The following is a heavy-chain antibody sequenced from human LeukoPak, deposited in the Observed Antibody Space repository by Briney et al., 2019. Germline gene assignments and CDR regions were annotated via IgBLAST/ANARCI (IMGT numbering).Heavy chain of an antibody. V-gene: IGHV4-31*03. CDR2: IYYSGST. CDR1: GGSISSGGYY. Sequence: SETLSLTRTVSGGSISSGGYYWSWIRHHPGKGLEWIGYIYYSGSTYYNPSLKSRVTISQDTSKNQFSLKVSSVTATDTAVYYCARVRLSNGMDVWGQGTTVTVSS. J-gene: IGHJ6*02. CDR3: ARVRLSNGMDV. D-gene: IGHD3-10*01.